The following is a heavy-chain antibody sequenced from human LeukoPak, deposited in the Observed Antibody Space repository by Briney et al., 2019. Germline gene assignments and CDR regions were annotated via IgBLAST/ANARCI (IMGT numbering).Heavy chain of an antibody. J-gene: IGHJ4*02. D-gene: IGHD4-17*01. CDR2: INHSGST. CDR3: ASTTVTMTTVTTDFDY. Sequence: SETLSLTCAVYGGSFSGYYWSWIRQPPGKGLEWIGEINHSGSTNYNPSLKSRVTISVDTSKNQFSLKLSSVTAADTAVYYCASTTVTMTTVTTDFDYWGQGTLVTVSS. CDR1: GGSFSGYY. V-gene: IGHV4-34*01.